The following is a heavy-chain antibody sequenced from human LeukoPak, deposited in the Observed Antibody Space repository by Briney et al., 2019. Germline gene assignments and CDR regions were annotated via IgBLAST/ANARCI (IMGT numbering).Heavy chain of an antibody. CDR3: AREGDGYSNYFDY. J-gene: IGHJ4*02. V-gene: IGHV4-34*01. CDR2: INHSGST. CDR1: GGSFSGYY. D-gene: IGHD5-24*01. Sequence: PSETLPLTCAVYGGSFSGYYWSWIRQPPGKGLEWIGEINHSGSTNYNPSLKSRVTISVDTSKNQFSLKLSSVTAADTAVYYCAREGDGYSNYFDYWGQGTLVTVSS.